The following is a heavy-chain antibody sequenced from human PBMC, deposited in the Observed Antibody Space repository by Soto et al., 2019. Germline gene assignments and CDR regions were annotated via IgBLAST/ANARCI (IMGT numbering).Heavy chain of an antibody. V-gene: IGHV3-11*01. J-gene: IGHJ4*02. Sequence: GGSLRLSCAASGFTFSDYYMSWIRRAPGKGLEWVSFISSSASTIYYADSVKGRFTISRDNSKNSLYLQMNSLRAEDTAVYYCARDYYYGSSGYPGYWGQGTLVTVSS. CDR1: GFTFSDYY. CDR2: ISSSASTI. CDR3: ARDYYYGSSGYPGY. D-gene: IGHD3-22*01.